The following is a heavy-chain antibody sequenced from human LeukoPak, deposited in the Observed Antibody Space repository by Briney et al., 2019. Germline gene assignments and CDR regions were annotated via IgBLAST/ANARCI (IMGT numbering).Heavy chain of an antibody. CDR1: GYSFTNYW. CDR2: IYPGDSDT. CDR3: ARRASCINGVCEYYDS. J-gene: IGHJ4*02. Sequence: GESLKISCKGSGYSFTNYWIGWVRQMPGKGLGWMGIIYPGDSDTRYSPSFQGQVTISADKSISTASLQWSRLKASDTAMYFCARRASCINGVCEYYDSWGQGTLVTVSS. D-gene: IGHD2-8*01. V-gene: IGHV5-51*01.